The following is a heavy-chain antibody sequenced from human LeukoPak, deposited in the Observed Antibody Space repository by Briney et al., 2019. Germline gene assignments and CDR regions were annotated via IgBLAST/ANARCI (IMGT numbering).Heavy chain of an antibody. D-gene: IGHD2-15*01. CDR2: ISSTGGTI. CDR1: GFTFSDYY. Sequence: PRGSLRLSCAASGFTFSDYYMSWIRQAPGKGLEWVSYISSTGGTIFYADSVKGRFIISRDNAKNSLYLQMNSLRAEDTAVYYCTRVVYCSGGSCQIFAFDIWGQGTMVTVSS. CDR3: TRVVYCSGGSCQIFAFDI. J-gene: IGHJ3*02. V-gene: IGHV3-11*01.